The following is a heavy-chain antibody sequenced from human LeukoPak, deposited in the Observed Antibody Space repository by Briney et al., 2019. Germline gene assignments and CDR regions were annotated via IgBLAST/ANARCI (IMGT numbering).Heavy chain of an antibody. D-gene: IGHD3-22*01. Sequence: ASVKVSCKVSGYTLTELSMHWVRQAPGKGLEWMGGFDPEDGETIYAQKFQGRVTMTEDTSTDTAYMELSSLRSEDTAVYYCATLAQPTMIVVVITRPEYYFDYWGQGTLVTVSS. J-gene: IGHJ4*02. CDR3: ATLAQPTMIVVVITRPEYYFDY. CDR1: GYTLTELS. CDR2: FDPEDGET. V-gene: IGHV1-24*01.